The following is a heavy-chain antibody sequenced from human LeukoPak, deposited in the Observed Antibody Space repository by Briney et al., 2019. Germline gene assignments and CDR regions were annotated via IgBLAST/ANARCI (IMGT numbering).Heavy chain of an antibody. V-gene: IGHV3-23*01. D-gene: IGHD6-19*01. CDR1: GFTFSSYA. CDR3: AKAVAVAGLFDY. CDR2: ISGSGGST. Sequence: GGSLRLSCAASGFTFSSYAMSWVRKAPGKGLEWVSAISGSGGSTYYADSVKGRFTISRDNSKNTLYLQMNSLRAEDTAVYYCAKAVAVAGLFDYWGQGTLVTVSS. J-gene: IGHJ4*02.